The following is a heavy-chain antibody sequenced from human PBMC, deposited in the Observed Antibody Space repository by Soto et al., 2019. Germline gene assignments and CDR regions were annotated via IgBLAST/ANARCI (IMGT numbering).Heavy chain of an antibody. CDR3: ARPGVDGWYTYYYYYYMDV. J-gene: IGHJ6*03. CDR2: IKQDGSEK. CDR1: GFTFSSYW. V-gene: IGHV3-7*01. Sequence: GGSLRLSCAASGFTFSSYWMSWVRQAPGKGLEWVANIKQDGSEKYYVDSVKGRFTISRDNAKNSLYLQMNSLRAEDTAVYYCARPGVDGWYTYYYYYYMDVWGKGTTVTVSS. D-gene: IGHD6-19*01.